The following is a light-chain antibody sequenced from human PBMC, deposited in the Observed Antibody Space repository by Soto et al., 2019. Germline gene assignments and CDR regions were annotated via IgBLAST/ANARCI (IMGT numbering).Light chain of an antibody. V-gene: IGKV3-20*01. J-gene: IGKJ2*01. CDR2: GAS. CDR3: YQYRSSPMYT. CDR1: QSVSSSY. Sequence: EIVLTQSPGTLSLSPGERATLSCRASQSVSSSYLAWYQQKPGQAPRLLIYGASSRATGIPDRFSGSGSGTDLSLTIRRLEPEDFGVYNCYQYRSSPMYTFGQWNKLQIK.